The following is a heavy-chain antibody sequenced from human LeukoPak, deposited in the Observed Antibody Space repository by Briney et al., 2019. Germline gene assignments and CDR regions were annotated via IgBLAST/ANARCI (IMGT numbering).Heavy chain of an antibody. CDR3: ARGVNCSGTNCPFDY. CDR1: GYSFTNYW. Sequence: GESLKISCKGSGYSFTNYWIGWVRQMPGKGLEWMGIIYPRDSDTKASPSLQGQVTMSVDKSISTAYLQWSSLKASDTAMYFCARGVNCSGTNCPFDYWGQGTLVTVSS. D-gene: IGHD2-2*01. V-gene: IGHV5-51*01. CDR2: IYPRDSDT. J-gene: IGHJ4*02.